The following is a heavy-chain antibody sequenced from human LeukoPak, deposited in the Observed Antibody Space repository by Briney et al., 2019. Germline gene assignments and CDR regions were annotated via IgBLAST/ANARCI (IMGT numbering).Heavy chain of an antibody. CDR3: ARDAAWVTPFYY. J-gene: IGHJ4*02. D-gene: IGHD2-21*02. V-gene: IGHV3-53*01. CDR2: IYSGGST. CDR1: GFTVSSNY. Sequence: PGGSLRLSCAASGFTVSSNYMSWVRQAPGKGLEWVSVIYSGGSTYYADSVKGRFTISRGNAKNSLYLQTNSLRAEDTAVYYCARDAAWVTPFYYWGQGTLVTVSS.